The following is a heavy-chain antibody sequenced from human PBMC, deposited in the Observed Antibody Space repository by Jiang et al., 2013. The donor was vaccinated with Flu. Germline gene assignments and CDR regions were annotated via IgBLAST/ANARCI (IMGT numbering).Heavy chain of an antibody. V-gene: IGHV5-51*01. D-gene: IGHD6-19*01. CDR1: GYSFTNYW. Sequence: GYSFTNYWIGWVRQMPGKGLEWMGIIYSGDSDIRYSPSFQGQVTISADKSISTAYLQWSSLKASDTAMYYCARQAAVAGERAVYHFDYWGQGTLVTVSS. J-gene: IGHJ4*02. CDR3: ARQAAVAGERAVYHFDY. CDR2: IYSGDSDI.